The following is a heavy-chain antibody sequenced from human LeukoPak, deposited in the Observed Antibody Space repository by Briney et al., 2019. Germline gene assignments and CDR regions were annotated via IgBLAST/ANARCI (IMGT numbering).Heavy chain of an antibody. Sequence: PGGSLRLSCAASGFTFSSYAMSWVRQAPGKGLEWVSAISGSGGSTYYADSVKGRFTISRDNSKNTLYLQMNSLRAEDTAVYYCAKDPPPLVGATRGDYFDYWGQGTMVTVSS. CDR1: GFTFSSYA. V-gene: IGHV3-23*01. CDR2: ISGSGGST. D-gene: IGHD1-26*01. J-gene: IGHJ4*03. CDR3: AKDPPPLVGATRGDYFDY.